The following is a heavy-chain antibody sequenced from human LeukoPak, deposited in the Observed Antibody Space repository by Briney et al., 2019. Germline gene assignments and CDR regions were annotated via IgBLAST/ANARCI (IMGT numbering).Heavy chain of an antibody. D-gene: IGHD5-12*01. CDR2: ISSSSSTI. V-gene: IGHV3-48*01. J-gene: IGHJ3*02. Sequence: GGSLRLSCAASGFTFSSYSMNWVRQAPGKGLEWVSYISSSSSTIYYADSVKGRFTISRDNAKNSLYLQMNSLRAEDTAVYYCAKDRWGYDFGAFDIWGQGTMVTVSS. CDR1: GFTFSSYS. CDR3: AKDRWGYDFGAFDI.